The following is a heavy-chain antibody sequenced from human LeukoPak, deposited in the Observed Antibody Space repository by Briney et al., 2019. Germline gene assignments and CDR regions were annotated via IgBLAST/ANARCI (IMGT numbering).Heavy chain of an antibody. CDR2: IYYGSVFYSVST. V-gene: IGHV4-39*07. CDR3: AKSNGYGLIDI. D-gene: IGHD3-22*01. Sequence: SETLSLTCTVSGGSISSSSYYWGWIRQPPGKGLEWIGSIYYGSVFYSVSTYYNPSLKSRVTISLDTSRNQFSLKLNSVTAADTAVYYCAKSNGYGLIDIWGQGTMVTVSS. J-gene: IGHJ3*02. CDR1: GGSISSSSYY.